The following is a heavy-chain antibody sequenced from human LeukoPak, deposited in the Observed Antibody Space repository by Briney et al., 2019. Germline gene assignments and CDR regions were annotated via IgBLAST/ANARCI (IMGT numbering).Heavy chain of an antibody. CDR2: INQSGST. CDR3: ARFGGNSAFDI. D-gene: IGHD3-16*01. Sequence: PSETLSLTCAVYGGSFSAYYWSWIRQSPGNGLEWIGEINQSGSTTYNPSLKSRVTMSIDTSNNQFSLNLNSVTAADTAIYYCARFGGNSAFDIWGQETMVTVSS. CDR1: GGSFSAYY. J-gene: IGHJ3*02. V-gene: IGHV4-34*01.